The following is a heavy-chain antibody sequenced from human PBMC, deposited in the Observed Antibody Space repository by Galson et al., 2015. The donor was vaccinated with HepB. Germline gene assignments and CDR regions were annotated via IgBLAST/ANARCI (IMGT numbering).Heavy chain of an antibody. V-gene: IGHV4-59*01. CDR2: IYYSGST. CDR3: AREFSRSRDGYNWGNWFDP. D-gene: IGHD5-24*01. Sequence: SETLSLTCTVSGGSISSYYWSWIRQPPGKGLEWIGYIYYSGSTNYNPSLKSRVTISVDTSKNQFSLKLSSVTAADTAVYYCAREFSRSRDGYNWGNWFDPWGQGTLVTVSS. CDR1: GGSISSYY. J-gene: IGHJ5*02.